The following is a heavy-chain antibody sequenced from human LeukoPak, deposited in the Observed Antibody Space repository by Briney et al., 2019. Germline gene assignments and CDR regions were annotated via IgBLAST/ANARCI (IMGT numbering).Heavy chain of an antibody. CDR1: GFTFSSYT. CDR3: ARVGGSRRQYYFDY. V-gene: IGHV3-48*04. CDR2: IKSDNYTR. J-gene: IGHJ4*02. Sequence: PGGSLRLSCAASGFTFSSYTMNWVRQTPGKGLEWLSYIKSDNYTRSYADSVKGRFIISRDNAKNSLYLQMNSLRAEDTAVYYCARVGGSRRQYYFDYWGQGTLVTVSS. D-gene: IGHD2-15*01.